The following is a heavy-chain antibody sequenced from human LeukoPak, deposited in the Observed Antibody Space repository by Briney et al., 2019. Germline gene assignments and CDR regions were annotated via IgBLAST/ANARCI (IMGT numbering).Heavy chain of an antibody. CDR2: VIAIFGRI. CDR3: ARGELGDRSGFSFFDY. J-gene: IGHJ4*02. D-gene: IGHD3-22*01. CDR1: GGTFNSYG. V-gene: IGHV1-69*05. Sequence: SVKVSCKAPGGTFNSYGISWVRQAPGQGLEWMGGVIAIFGRIKYRQTFQGRAQITTDVHTRTAYMELSSLTSEDRGVYYCARGELGDRSGFSFFDYWEKGPLVRVSS.